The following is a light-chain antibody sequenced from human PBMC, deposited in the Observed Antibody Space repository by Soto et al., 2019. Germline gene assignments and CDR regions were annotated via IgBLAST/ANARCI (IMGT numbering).Light chain of an antibody. V-gene: IGKV1D-17*01. CDR3: LQHNSYS. CDR2: AAS. J-gene: IGKJ4*01. Sequence: NIQMTQSPSAMSASVGDRVTITCRARQSITNFLAWFQQKPGKVPNHLIFAASSLQSGVPSRFSGSGSGTEFTLTISSLQPEDFATYYCLQHNSYSFGRGTKVEIK. CDR1: QSITNF.